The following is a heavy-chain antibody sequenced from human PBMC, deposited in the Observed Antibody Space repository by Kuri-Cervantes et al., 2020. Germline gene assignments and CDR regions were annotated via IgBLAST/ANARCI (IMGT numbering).Heavy chain of an antibody. CDR2: IYFTGST. J-gene: IGHJ5*02. Sequence: SETLSLTCTVSGGPISSRSHYWAWIRQPPGKGLEWIGSIYFTGSTYYNPSLKSRVTISVDTSKKQFSLKLNSVTAADTAVYFCASGAYGSRSSNWFDPWGQGTLVTVSS. D-gene: IGHD3-10*01. CDR1: GGPISSRSHY. CDR3: ASGAYGSRSSNWFDP. V-gene: IGHV4-39*07.